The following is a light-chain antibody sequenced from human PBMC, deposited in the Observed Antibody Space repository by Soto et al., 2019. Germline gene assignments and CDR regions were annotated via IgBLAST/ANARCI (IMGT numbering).Light chain of an antibody. CDR3: SSYTSTSTYV. CDR1: SSDVGGYNY. V-gene: IGLV2-14*01. CDR2: EVS. Sequence: QSVLTQPASVSGSPGQSITISCTGTSSDVGGYNYVSWYQQHPGKGPKLMLYEVSNRPSGVSNRFSGSKSGNTASLTISGLQPEEEADYYCSSYTSTSTYVFGTGTKVTVL. J-gene: IGLJ1*01.